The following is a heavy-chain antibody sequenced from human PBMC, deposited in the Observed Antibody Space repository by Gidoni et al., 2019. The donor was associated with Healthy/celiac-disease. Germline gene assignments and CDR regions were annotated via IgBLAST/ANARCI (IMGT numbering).Heavy chain of an antibody. D-gene: IGHD6-6*01. CDR3: ISYSSSSGLDY. J-gene: IGHJ4*02. CDR2: IRSKANSYAT. V-gene: IGHV3-73*02. Sequence: EVQLVESGGGLVQPGGSLKLSCAASGFTFSGSVRHWVSQGSGKGLGWVGRIRSKANSYATAYAASVKGRFTISRDDSKNTAYLQMNSLKTEDTAVYYCISYSSSSGLDYWGQGTLVTVSS. CDR1: GFTFSGSV.